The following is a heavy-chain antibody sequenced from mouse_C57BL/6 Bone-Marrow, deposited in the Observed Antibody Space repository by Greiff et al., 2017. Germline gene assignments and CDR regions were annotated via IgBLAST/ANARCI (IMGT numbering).Heavy chain of an antibody. CDR3: TTYGSSLWYFDV. V-gene: IGHV14-4*01. CDR2: IDPENGDT. J-gene: IGHJ1*03. CDR1: GFNIKDDY. Sequence: EVQLQQSGAELVRPGASVKLSCTASGFNIKDDYMHWVKQRPEQGLEWIGWIDPENGDTEYASKFQGKAPITADTSSNTAYLQLSSLTSEDTAVYYCTTYGSSLWYFDVWGTGTTVTVSS. D-gene: IGHD1-1*01.